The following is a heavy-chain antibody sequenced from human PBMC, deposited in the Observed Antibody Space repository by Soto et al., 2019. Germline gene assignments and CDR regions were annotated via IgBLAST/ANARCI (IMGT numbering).Heavy chain of an antibody. V-gene: IGHV1-8*01. CDR3: ARAPRRITIFGVVTIYYFDY. D-gene: IGHD3-3*01. CDR1: GYTFTSYD. Sequence: ASEKVSCKASGYTFTSYDINWVLQATGQGLEWMRWMNPNSGNTGYAQKFQSRVTMTRNTSISTAYMELSSLRSEDTAVYYCARAPRRITIFGVVTIYYFDYWGQGTLVTVSS. CDR2: MNPNSGNT. J-gene: IGHJ4*02.